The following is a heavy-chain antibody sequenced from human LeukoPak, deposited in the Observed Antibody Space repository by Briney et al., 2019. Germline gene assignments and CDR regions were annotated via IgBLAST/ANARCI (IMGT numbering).Heavy chain of an antibody. J-gene: IGHJ4*02. CDR3: ARGPTLGDY. Sequence: GRSLRLSCAASGFTFSTYGMHWVRQAPGKGLEWVAVISYDGTNKYYADSVKGRFTISRDNSKSTLYLQMTSLRAEDTAVYYCARGPTLGDYWGQGTLVTVSS. V-gene: IGHV3-30*03. D-gene: IGHD4-23*01. CDR1: GFTFSTYG. CDR2: ISYDGTNK.